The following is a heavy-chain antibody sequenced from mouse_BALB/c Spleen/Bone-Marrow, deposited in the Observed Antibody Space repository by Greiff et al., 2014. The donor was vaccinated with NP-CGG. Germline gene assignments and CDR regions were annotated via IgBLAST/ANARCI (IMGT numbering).Heavy chain of an antibody. V-gene: IGHV5-17*02. CDR1: GFTFSSFG. D-gene: IGHD2-1*01. CDR3: ARGGNFAGSAY. CDR2: ISSGSSTI. Sequence: VQLKQSGGGLVQPGGSRKLSCAASGFTFSSFGMHWVRQAPEKGLEWVAYISSGSSTIYYADTVKGRFTISRDNPKNTLFLQMTSLRSEDTAMYYCARGGNFAGSAYWGQGTLVTVSA. J-gene: IGHJ3*01.